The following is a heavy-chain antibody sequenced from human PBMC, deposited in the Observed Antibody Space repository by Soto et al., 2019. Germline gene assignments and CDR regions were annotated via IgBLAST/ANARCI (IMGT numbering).Heavy chain of an antibody. CDR2: IIRIFGTP. D-gene: IGHD3-10*01. J-gene: IGHJ6*02. CDR1: GGTFSSYA. CDR3: ARQGSNDYSYYGMDV. V-gene: IGHV1-69*12. Sequence: QVQLVQSGAEVKKPGSSVKVSCKASGGTFSSYAINWVRQAPGQGLEWMGGIIRIFGTPDYAQRFQGRVTITADESTSTAYMELSSMRSEDTAVYYCARQGSNDYSYYGMDVWGQGTTVTVSS.